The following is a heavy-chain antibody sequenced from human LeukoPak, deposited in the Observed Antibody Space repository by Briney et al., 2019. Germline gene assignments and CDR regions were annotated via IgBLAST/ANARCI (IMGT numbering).Heavy chain of an antibody. Sequence: GGSLRLSPAASGFTFTNYGMNRVRQAPGKGLEWGSSISSGATYIDNADSGKVRFTISRDNAKNSLYLEMNSLRAEDTAVYSCARSKGGAQREYGMDVWGQGTTVTVSS. D-gene: IGHD1-1*01. J-gene: IGHJ6*02. CDR2: ISSGATYI. CDR1: GFTFTNYG. CDR3: ARSKGGAQREYGMDV. V-gene: IGHV3-21*06.